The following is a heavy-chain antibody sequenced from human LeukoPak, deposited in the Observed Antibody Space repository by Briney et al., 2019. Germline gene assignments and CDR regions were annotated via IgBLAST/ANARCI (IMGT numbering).Heavy chain of an antibody. Sequence: ASVKVSCKASGYTFTASNIHWVRQAPGQGLEWMGWISPNNGATTYAQNFQGRVIMTRDTSISTAYIELSRLTSDDTAVYFCAREGPSGYWGQGTLVTVSS. D-gene: IGHD1-26*01. CDR2: ISPNNGAT. CDR3: AREGPSGY. V-gene: IGHV1-2*02. CDR1: GYTFTASN. J-gene: IGHJ4*02.